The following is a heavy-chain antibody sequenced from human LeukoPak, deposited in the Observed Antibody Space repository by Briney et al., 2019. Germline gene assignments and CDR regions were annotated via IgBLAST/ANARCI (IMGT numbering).Heavy chain of an antibody. CDR1: GYTFTGYY. J-gene: IGHJ6*02. V-gene: IGHV1-2*02. Sequence: GASVKVSCKASGYTFTGYYMHWVRQAPGQGLEWMGWINPNSGGTNYAQKFQGRVTMTRDTSISTAYMELSRLRSDDTAVYYCARDLFGSWADYYYYGMDVWGQGTTVTVSS. CDR2: INPNSGGT. CDR3: ARDLFGSWADYYYYGMDV. D-gene: IGHD6-13*01.